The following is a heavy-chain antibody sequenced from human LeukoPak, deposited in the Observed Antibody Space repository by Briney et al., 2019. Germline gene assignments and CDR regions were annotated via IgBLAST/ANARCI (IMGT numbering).Heavy chain of an antibody. CDR1: GFTVSSNY. Sequence: GGSLRLSCAASGFTVSSNYMSWVRQAPGKGLEWVSVIYSGGSTYYADSVKGRFTISRDNSKNTLCLQMNSLRAEDTAVYYCARGRIVGATWHPTSFDYWGQGTLVTVSS. CDR2: IYSGGST. V-gene: IGHV3-53*01. J-gene: IGHJ4*02. CDR3: ARGRIVGATWHPTSFDY. D-gene: IGHD1-26*01.